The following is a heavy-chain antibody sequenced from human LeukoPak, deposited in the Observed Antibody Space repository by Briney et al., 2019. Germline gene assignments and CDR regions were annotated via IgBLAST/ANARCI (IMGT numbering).Heavy chain of an antibody. Sequence: PSETLSLTCTVSGGSISSYYWSWIRQPPGKGLEWIGYIYYSGSTNYNPSLKSRVTISVDTSKNQFSLKLSSVTAADTAVYYCARGPDIVVVPAAMIWFDPWGQGTLVTVSS. J-gene: IGHJ5*02. D-gene: IGHD2-2*01. CDR1: GGSISSYY. CDR2: IYYSGST. V-gene: IGHV4-59*01. CDR3: ARGPDIVVVPAAMIWFDP.